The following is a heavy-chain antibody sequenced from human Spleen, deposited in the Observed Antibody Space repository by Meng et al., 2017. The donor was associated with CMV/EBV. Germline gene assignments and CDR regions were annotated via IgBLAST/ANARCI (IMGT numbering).Heavy chain of an antibody. Sequence: GSLRLSCAVYGGSFSGYYWSWIRQPPGKGLEWIGEINHSGSTNYNPSLKSRVTISVDTSKNQFSLKLSSVTAADTAVYYCAPRFYYYGSGSYYKGAFDIWGQGTMVTVSS. V-gene: IGHV4-34*01. CDR3: APRFYYYGSGSYYKGAFDI. CDR2: INHSGST. J-gene: IGHJ3*02. D-gene: IGHD3-10*01. CDR1: GGSFSGYY.